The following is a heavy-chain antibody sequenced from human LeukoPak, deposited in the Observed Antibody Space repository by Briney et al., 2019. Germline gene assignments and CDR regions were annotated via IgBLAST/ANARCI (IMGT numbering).Heavy chain of an antibody. V-gene: IGHV3-53*01. CDR1: GFTLSHAW. Sequence: PGGSLRLSCAASGFTLSHAWMSWVRQAPGKGLEWVSVISTGGNTYYSDSVKGRFTVSRDSSKNTLYLQMNSLRAEDTAVYFCARGGDIVGSTRSAFDIWGQGTMVTVSS. J-gene: IGHJ3*02. CDR3: ARGGDIVGSTRSAFDI. D-gene: IGHD2-15*01. CDR2: ISTGGNT.